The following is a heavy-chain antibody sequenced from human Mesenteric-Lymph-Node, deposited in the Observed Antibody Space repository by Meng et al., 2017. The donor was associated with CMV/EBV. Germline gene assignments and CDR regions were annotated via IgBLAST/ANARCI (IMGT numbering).Heavy chain of an antibody. CDR3: ARDLGTPAGFSGWNDAGDAFDF. D-gene: IGHD1-1*01. CDR2: INPNSGGT. Sequence: ASVKVSCKASGYTFTGYYMHWVRQAPGQGLEWMGWINPNSGGTNYAQKFQGRVTMTRDTSISTAYMELRRLRSDDTAVYYCARDLGTPAGFSGWNDAGDAFDFWGQGTMVTVSS. J-gene: IGHJ3*01. V-gene: IGHV1-2*02. CDR1: GYTFTGYY.